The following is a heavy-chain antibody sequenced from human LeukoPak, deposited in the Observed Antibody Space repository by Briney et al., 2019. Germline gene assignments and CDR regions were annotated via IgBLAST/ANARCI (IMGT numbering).Heavy chain of an antibody. CDR2: ISSSGSTI. J-gene: IGHJ4*02. V-gene: IGHV3-11*01. CDR3: ATPLYCSGGSCYLFDY. Sequence: GGSLRLSCAASGFTFSDYYMSWIRQAPGKGLEWVSYISSSGSTIYYADSVKGRFTISRDNAKNSLYLQMNSLRAEDTAVYYCATPLYCSGGSCYLFDYWGQGTLVTVSS. D-gene: IGHD2-15*01. CDR1: GFTFSDYY.